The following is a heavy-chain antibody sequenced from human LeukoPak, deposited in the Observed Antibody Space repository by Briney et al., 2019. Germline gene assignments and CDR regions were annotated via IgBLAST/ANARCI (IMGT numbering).Heavy chain of an antibody. CDR2: ISAYNGHT. V-gene: IGHV1-18*01. CDR3: ARSIFLVGASDAFDI. J-gene: IGHJ3*02. CDR1: GYTFTSNG. Sequence: GASVKVSCKASGYTFTSNGISWVRQAPGQGLEWMGWISAYNGHTNYAQKLQDRVTMTTDTSTSTAYMELRSLRSDDTAFYYCARSIFLVGASDAFDIWGQGTMVTVSS. D-gene: IGHD1-26*01.